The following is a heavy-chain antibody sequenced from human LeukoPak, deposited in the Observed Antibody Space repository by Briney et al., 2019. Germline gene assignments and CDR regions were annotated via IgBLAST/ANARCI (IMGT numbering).Heavy chain of an antibody. D-gene: IGHD3-10*01. CDR3: ARGPITMVRGVIIPNWFDP. V-gene: IGHV1-3*03. CDR2: INAGNGNT. Sequence: GASVNVSCKQSGYTFPSYYMHWVRQAPGQGLEWMGWINAGNGNTKYSQELQGRVTITRDTSASTAYMELSSLRSEDMAVYYCARGPITMVRGVIIPNWFDPWGQGTLVTVSS. J-gene: IGHJ5*02. CDR1: GYTFPSYY.